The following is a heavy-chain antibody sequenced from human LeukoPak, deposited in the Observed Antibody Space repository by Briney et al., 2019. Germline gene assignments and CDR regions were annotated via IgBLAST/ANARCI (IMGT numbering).Heavy chain of an antibody. V-gene: IGHV3-30*18. J-gene: IGHJ3*02. CDR3: AKDRTCDYGTYDAFDI. CDR2: ISYDGSNK. CDR1: GFTFDSYG. Sequence: GGSLRLSCAASGFTFDSYGMHWVRQAPGKGLEWVAVISYDGSNKYYVDSVKGRFTISRDNSKNTLYLQMNSLRPEDTAVYYCAKDRTCDYGTYDAFDIWGPGTMVTVSS. D-gene: IGHD4-17*01.